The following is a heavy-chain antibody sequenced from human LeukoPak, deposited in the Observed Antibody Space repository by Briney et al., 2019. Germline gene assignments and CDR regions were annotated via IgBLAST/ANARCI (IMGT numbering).Heavy chain of an antibody. V-gene: IGHV3-33*01. CDR1: GFTFNSYG. Sequence: GGSLRLSCAASGFTFNSYGMHWVRQAPGKGLEWVAVIWYDGSNKYYADSVKGRFTISRDNSKNTLYLQMNSLRAEDTAVYYCARTHYRIAARPGNPDYWGQGTLVTVSS. D-gene: IGHD6-6*01. CDR3: ARTHYRIAARPGNPDY. J-gene: IGHJ4*02. CDR2: IWYDGSNK.